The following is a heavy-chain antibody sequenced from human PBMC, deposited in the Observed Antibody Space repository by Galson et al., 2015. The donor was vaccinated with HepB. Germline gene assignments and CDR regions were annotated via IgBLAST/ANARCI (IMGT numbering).Heavy chain of an antibody. CDR1: GFTVSSNY. D-gene: IGHD3-16*01. V-gene: IGHV3-66*02. Sequence: SLRLSCAASGFTVSSNYMSWVRQAPGKGLEWVSVIYSGGSTYYADSVKGRFTISRDNSKNTLYLQMNSLRAEDTAVYYCASWANHDAFDIWGQGTMVTVSS. CDR3: ASWANHDAFDI. J-gene: IGHJ3*02. CDR2: IYSGGST.